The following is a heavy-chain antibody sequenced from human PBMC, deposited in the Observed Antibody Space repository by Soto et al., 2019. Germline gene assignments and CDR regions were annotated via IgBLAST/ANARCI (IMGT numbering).Heavy chain of an antibody. V-gene: IGHV4-30-4*01. D-gene: IGHD3-16*01. J-gene: IGHJ1*01. CDR2: IYNSGIT. Sequence: SETLSLTCTVSGGSISSGDYSWSWVRQSPGKGLEWIGHIYNSGITYYNPSLMSRVVFSVDTSKNQFSLRLTSVTAADTAMYYCARHDPGGYFRHWGQGTLVTVSS. CDR1: GGSISSGDYS. CDR3: ARHDPGGYFRH.